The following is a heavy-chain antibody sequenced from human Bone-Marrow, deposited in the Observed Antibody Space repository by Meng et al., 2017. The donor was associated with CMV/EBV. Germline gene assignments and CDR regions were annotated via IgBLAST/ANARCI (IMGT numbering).Heavy chain of an antibody. J-gene: IGHJ4*02. D-gene: IGHD3-10*01. CDR2: ISGSGGST. CDR1: GFTFSSYA. Sequence: GESLKISCAASGFTFSSYAMSWVRQAPGKGLEWVSAISGSGGSTYYADAVKGRFTISGDNYKNTLYLQMNSLREEATAVYYCAKESPKRPIITMVRGVIIAIYVWGQGPLVTVSS. CDR3: AKESPKRPIITMVRGVIIAIYV. V-gene: IGHV3-23*01.